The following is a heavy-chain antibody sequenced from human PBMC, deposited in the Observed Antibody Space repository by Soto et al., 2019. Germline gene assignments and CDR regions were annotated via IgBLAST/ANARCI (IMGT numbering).Heavy chain of an antibody. V-gene: IGHV4-30-2*06. CDR2: TYQSGSA. J-gene: IGHJ6*02. D-gene: IGHD1-1*01. CDR1: GGSITTVGYF. CDR3: ARAYPGMDV. Sequence: PSETLSLTCTVSGGSITTVGYFWTWIRQSNTKGREWIGHTYQSGSAYYSPSLQSRVTISVDTSKNQCSLNLSSATSAAAAAYDCARAYPGMDVWGQGTTVTVSS.